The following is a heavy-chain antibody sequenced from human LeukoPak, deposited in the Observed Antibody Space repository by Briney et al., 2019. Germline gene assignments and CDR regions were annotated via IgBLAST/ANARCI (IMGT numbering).Heavy chain of an antibody. CDR1: GFTFSNAW. Sequence: GGSLRLSCAASGFTFSNAWMSWVRQAPGKGLEWVGRIKSKTGGGTTDYAAPVKGRFTISRDDSKNTLYLQMNSLKTEDTAVYYCTTGLSRSSYYYDSSGYYYAGDYWGQGTLVTVSS. V-gene: IGHV3-15*01. CDR3: TTGLSRSSYYYDSSGYYYAGDY. CDR2: IKSKTGGGTT. D-gene: IGHD3-22*01. J-gene: IGHJ4*02.